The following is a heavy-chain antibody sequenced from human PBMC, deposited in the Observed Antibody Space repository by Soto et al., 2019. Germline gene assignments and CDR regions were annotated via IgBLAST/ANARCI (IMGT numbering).Heavy chain of an antibody. CDR3: ARKRRNTFFDY. J-gene: IGHJ4*02. CDR2: ISSSGSTI. D-gene: IGHD1-1*01. V-gene: IGHV3-48*03. Sequence: EVPLVESGGGLVQPGGSLRLSCAASGFTFSSYEMNWVRQAPGKGLEWVSYISSSGSTIYYADSVKGRFTISRDNAKNSLYLQMNSLRAEDTAVYYCARKRRNTFFDYWGQGTLVTVSS. CDR1: GFTFSSYE.